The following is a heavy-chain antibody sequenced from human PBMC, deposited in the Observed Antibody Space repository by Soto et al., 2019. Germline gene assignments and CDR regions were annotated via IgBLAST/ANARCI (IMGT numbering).Heavy chain of an antibody. D-gene: IGHD1-26*01. Sequence: QLQLQESAPGLVKPSETLCLTCTFSGGSISSSSYYWGWIRQPPGKGLEWIGSIYYSGSTYYNPSLKSRVTISVDTSKNQFSLKLSSVTAADTAVYYCAASYYWRPLAFDIWGQGTMVTVSS. J-gene: IGHJ3*02. CDR2: IYYSGST. V-gene: IGHV4-39*01. CDR3: AASYYWRPLAFDI. CDR1: GGSISSSSYY.